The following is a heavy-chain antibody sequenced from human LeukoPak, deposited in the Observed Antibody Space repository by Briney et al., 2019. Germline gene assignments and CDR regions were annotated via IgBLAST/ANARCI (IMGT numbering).Heavy chain of an antibody. CDR2: IYPGDSDT. CDR3: ARMDCSGGSCYGTIDY. J-gene: IGHJ4*02. Sequence: GESLKISCKGSGYSFTSYWIGWVRQMPGKGLEWMGIIYPGDSDTRYSPSFQGQVTISADKSISTAYLQWSSLKASDTVMYYCARMDCSGGSCYGTIDYWGQGTLVTVSS. V-gene: IGHV5-51*01. CDR1: GYSFTSYW. D-gene: IGHD2-15*01.